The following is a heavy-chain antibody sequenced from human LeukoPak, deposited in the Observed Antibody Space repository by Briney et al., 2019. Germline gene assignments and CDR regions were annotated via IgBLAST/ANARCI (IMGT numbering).Heavy chain of an antibody. CDR1: GGSITSY. J-gene: IGHJ4*02. D-gene: IGHD5-12*01. Sequence: SETLSLTCTVSGGSITSYWSWIRQPAGKGLEWIGRISGSGTITYNPALQSRLSISIDTSKNQFSLKLTSVTAADTAVYYCARDGYSGNDGLWGQGTLVTVSS. CDR2: ISGSGTI. CDR3: ARDGYSGNDGL. V-gene: IGHV4-4*07.